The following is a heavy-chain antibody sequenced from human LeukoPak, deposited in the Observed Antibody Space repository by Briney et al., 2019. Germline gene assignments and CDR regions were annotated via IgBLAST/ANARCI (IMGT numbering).Heavy chain of an antibody. CDR3: ARDLELGYCSSTSCYGPYNWFDP. Sequence: SETLSLTCTVSGGSISSYYWSWIRQPPGKGLEWIGYIYYSGSTNYNPSLKSRVTISVDTSKNQFSLKLSSVTAADTAVYYCARDLELGYCSSTSCYGPYNWFDPWGQGTLVTVSS. D-gene: IGHD2-2*01. V-gene: IGHV4-59*12. J-gene: IGHJ5*02. CDR2: IYYSGST. CDR1: GGSISSYY.